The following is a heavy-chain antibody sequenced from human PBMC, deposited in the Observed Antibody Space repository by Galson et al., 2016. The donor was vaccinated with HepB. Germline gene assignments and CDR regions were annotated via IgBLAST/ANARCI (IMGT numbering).Heavy chain of an antibody. CDR3: ARFLGSGSRYFDF. V-gene: IGHV4-59*01. Sequence: LTCTVSAGSIRGYFWGWIRQPPGRGLEWIAYIASSGEINYNPSLKSRVTMSLDTSKNQFSLRLSSVTAADTAVYYCARFLGSGSRYFDFWGQGTLVTVSS. J-gene: IGHJ4*02. CDR1: AGSIRGYF. D-gene: IGHD3-10*01. CDR2: IASSGEI.